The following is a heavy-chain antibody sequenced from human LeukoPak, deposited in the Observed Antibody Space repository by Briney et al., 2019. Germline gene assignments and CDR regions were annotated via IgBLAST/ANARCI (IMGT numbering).Heavy chain of an antibody. J-gene: IGHJ4*02. V-gene: IGHV1-69*05. CDR3: ARSIAARPSYFDY. Sequence: SVKVSCKASGGTFSSYAISWVRQAPGQGLEWMGRIIPIFGTANYAQKFQGRVTITTDESTSTAYMELSSLSSEDTAVYYCARSIAARPSYFDYWGQGTLVTVSS. CDR2: IIPIFGTA. D-gene: IGHD6-6*01. CDR1: GGTFSSYA.